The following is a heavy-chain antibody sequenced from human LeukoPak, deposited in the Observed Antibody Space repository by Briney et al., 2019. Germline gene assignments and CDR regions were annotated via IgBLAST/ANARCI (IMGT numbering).Heavy chain of an antibody. CDR1: GFTFSSYW. CDR3: ASSGIAVAGTRYFDY. V-gene: IGHV3-74*01. D-gene: IGHD6-19*01. Sequence: GGSLRLSCAASGFTFSSYWMHWVRQAPGKGLVWVSRINSDGSSTSYADSVKGRFTISRDNAKNTLHLQMNSLRAEDTAVYYCASSGIAVAGTRYFDYWGQGTLVTVSS. CDR2: INSDGSST. J-gene: IGHJ4*02.